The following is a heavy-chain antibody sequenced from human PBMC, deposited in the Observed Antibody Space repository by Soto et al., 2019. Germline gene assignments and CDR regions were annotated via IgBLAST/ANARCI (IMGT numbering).Heavy chain of an antibody. V-gene: IGHV2-5*02. J-gene: IGHJ5*02. Sequence: SGPTLVNPTQTLTLTCTFSGFSLSTSGVGVGWIRQPPGKALEWLALIYWDDDKRYSPSLKSRLTITKDTSKNQVVLTMTNMDPVDTATYYCAHRRSRRADWFWSGSLYNWFDPWGQGTLVTV. D-gene: IGHD3-3*01. CDR1: GFSLSTSGVG. CDR2: IYWDDDK. CDR3: AHRRSRRADWFWSGSLYNWFDP.